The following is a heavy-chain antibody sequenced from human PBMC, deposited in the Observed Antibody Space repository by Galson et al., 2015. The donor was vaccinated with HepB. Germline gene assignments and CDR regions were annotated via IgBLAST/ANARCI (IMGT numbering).Heavy chain of an antibody. CDR1: GFTFSNVW. V-gene: IGHV3-15*01. Sequence: SLRLSCAASGFTFSNVWMSWVRQAPGKGLEWVGRFKSKTDGGTADYAAPVKGRFTISRDDSKNTLYLQMNSLKIEDTAVYYCITEKGAGFDYWGQGTLVTVSS. CDR2: FKSKTDGGTA. J-gene: IGHJ4*02. CDR3: ITEKGAGFDY.